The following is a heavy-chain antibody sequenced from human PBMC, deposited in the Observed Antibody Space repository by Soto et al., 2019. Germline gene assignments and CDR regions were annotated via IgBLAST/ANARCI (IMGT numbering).Heavy chain of an antibody. Sequence: ASVKVSCKASGCTFTSYDINWVRQATGQGLEWMGWMNPNSGNTGYAQKFQGRVTMTRNTSISTAYMELSSLRSEDTAMYYCASHNTVTTVVDYWGQGTLVTVSS. CDR2: MNPNSGNT. D-gene: IGHD4-17*01. J-gene: IGHJ4*02. V-gene: IGHV1-8*01. CDR3: ASHNTVTTVVDY. CDR1: GCTFTSYD.